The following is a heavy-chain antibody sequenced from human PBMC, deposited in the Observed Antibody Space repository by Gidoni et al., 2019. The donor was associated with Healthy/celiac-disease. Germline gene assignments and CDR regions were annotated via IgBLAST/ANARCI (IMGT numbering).Heavy chain of an antibody. J-gene: IGHJ5*02. Sequence: QVQLQESGPGLVKPSETLSLTCTVSGGSISSYYWSWIRQPPGKGLEWIGYIYYSGSTNYNPSLKSRVTISVDTSKNQFSLKLSSVTAADTAVYYCARHRTKQQLGLLFDPWGQGTLVTVSS. D-gene: IGHD6-13*01. CDR3: ARHRTKQQLGLLFDP. CDR1: GGSISSYY. V-gene: IGHV4-59*08. CDR2: IYYSGST.